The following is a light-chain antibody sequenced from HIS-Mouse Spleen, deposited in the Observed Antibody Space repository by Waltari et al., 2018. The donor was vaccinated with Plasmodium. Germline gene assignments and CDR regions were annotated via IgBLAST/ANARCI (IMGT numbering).Light chain of an antibody. V-gene: IGLV3-25*03. CDR2: KDS. CDR1: ALPKQY. J-gene: IGLJ2*01. Sequence: SYELTQPPPVSVSPGQTARITCSGDALPKQYAYWYQQKPGQAPELAIYKDSESASGIPERFAGPSSGTTVALPISGGQAEDEADYYCQSADSSGTYVVFGGGTKLTVL. CDR3: QSADSSGTYVV.